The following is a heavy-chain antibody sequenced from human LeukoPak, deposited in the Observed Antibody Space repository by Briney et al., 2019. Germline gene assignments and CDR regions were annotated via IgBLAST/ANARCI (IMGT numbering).Heavy chain of an antibody. D-gene: IGHD6-19*01. Sequence: LETLSLTCTVSGGSISSDDYYWAWIRQPPGKGLEWIGAIYYNGKTYNNPSLKSRVTMSVDTSKNQFSLNLSSVTAADTAVYYCARHMEGRAVAGTLGAFDIWGQGTMDTVSS. J-gene: IGHJ3*02. V-gene: IGHV4-39*01. CDR1: GGSISSDDYY. CDR3: ARHMEGRAVAGTLGAFDI. CDR2: IYYNGKT.